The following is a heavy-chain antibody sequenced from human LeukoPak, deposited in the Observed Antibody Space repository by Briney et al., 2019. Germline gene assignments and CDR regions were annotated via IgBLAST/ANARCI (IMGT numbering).Heavy chain of an antibody. D-gene: IGHD2-15*01. CDR2: ISWNSGSV. J-gene: IGHJ4*02. CDR1: GFTFDDYA. CDR3: AKGAGYCSGGSCYDY. V-gene: IGHV3-9*01. Sequence: GGSLRLSCAASGFTFDDYAMHWVRQAPGKGLEWVSGISWNSGSVGYADSVKGRFTISRDNAKNSLYLQMNSLRAEDTALYYCAKGAGYCSGGSCYDYWGQGTLVTVSS.